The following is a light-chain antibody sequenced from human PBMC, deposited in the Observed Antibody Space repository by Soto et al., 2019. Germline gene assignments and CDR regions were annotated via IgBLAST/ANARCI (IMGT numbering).Light chain of an antibody. V-gene: IGKV1-5*03. Sequence: DIQMTQSPSTLSTSVGDRVTITCRASQSISNWLAWYQQKPGKAPKLLIYKASTLESGVPSRFRGSGSGTEFPLTISSLQPDDFATYYCQQYKSYASSFGQGTKLEIK. J-gene: IGKJ2*03. CDR1: QSISNW. CDR3: QQYKSYASS. CDR2: KAS.